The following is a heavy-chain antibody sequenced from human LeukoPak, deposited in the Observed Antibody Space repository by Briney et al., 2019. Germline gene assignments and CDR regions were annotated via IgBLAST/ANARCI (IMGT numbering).Heavy chain of an antibody. CDR1: GCSLSGYY. J-gene: IGHJ6*02. D-gene: IGHD3-22*01. V-gene: IGHV4-4*07. Sequence: SETLPLTCTVSGCSLSGYYWSWIRQPAGKGLEWIGRIYISGSTKYNPFLHSRVTMSVDTSKNQFSLKLSSVTAADTAVYYCARDMGYYDSSGYHSYGMDVWGPGTTVTVSS. CDR3: ARDMGYYDSSGYHSYGMDV. CDR2: IYISGST.